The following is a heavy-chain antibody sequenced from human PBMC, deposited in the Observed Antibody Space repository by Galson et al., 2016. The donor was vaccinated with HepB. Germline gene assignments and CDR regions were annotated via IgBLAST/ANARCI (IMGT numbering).Heavy chain of an antibody. CDR1: GYTFTYYY. Sequence: SVKVSCKASGYTFTYYYMHWVRQAPGQGLEWMGVINPNGGSTSYAHNFQGRVTMTRDTSTSTVYMDLSSLRSEDTAVYYCARDLTEWEVLQEIYYYYYGVDVWGQGTPVTVSS. V-gene: IGHV1-46*01. CDR3: ARDLTEWEVLQEIYYYYYGVDV. J-gene: IGHJ6*02. D-gene: IGHD1-26*01. CDR2: INPNGGST.